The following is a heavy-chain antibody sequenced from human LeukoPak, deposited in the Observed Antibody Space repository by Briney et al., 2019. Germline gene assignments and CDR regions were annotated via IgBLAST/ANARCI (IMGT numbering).Heavy chain of an antibody. Sequence: SETLSLTCTVSGGSISSYYWSWIRQPPGKGLEWIGYIYYSGSTNYNPSLKSRVTISVDTSKNQFSLKLSSVTAADTAVYYCARQIPYYYDSSGYFDYWGQGTLVTVSS. D-gene: IGHD3-22*01. V-gene: IGHV4-59*08. CDR1: GGSISSYY. CDR3: ARQIPYYYDSSGYFDY. J-gene: IGHJ4*02. CDR2: IYYSGST.